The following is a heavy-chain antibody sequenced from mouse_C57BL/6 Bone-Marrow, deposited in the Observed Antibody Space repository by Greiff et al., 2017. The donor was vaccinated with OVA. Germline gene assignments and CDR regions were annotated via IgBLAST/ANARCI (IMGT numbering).Heavy chain of an antibody. CDR2: ILPGSGST. D-gene: IGHD1-1*01. CDR1: GYTFTGYW. V-gene: IGHV1-9*01. CDR3: EREENYYGSSYCFDY. J-gene: IGHJ2*01. Sequence: QVQLQQSGAELMKPGASVKLSCKATGYTFTGYWIEWVKQRPGHGLEWIGEILPGSGSTNYNEKFKGKATFTADTSSNTAYMQLSSLTTEDSAIYSCEREENYYGSSYCFDYWGQGTTLTVS.